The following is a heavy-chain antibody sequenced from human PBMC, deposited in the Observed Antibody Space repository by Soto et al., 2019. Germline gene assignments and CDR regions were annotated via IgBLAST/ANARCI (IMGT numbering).Heavy chain of an antibody. CDR2: ISGSGVST. Sequence: PGESLKLSCAASGFTFNSYAMSWVRQAPGKGLEWVSTISGSGVSTYYADSVKGWFTFSRDNSKNTLYLQMNSLRAEDTAVYYCAKRGRGAVAFDYWGQGTLVTVSS. D-gene: IGHD6-19*01. CDR1: GFTFNSYA. J-gene: IGHJ4*02. V-gene: IGHV3-23*01. CDR3: AKRGRGAVAFDY.